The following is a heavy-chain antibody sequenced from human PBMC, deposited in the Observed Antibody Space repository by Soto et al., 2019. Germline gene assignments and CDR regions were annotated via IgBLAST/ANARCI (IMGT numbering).Heavy chain of an antibody. Sequence: QITLKESGPTLVKPTQTLTLTCTFSGFSLSTSGVGVGWIRQPPGKALEWLALIYWDDDKRYSPSLKSRLTITKDTTKNQVVLTMTNMDPVDTATYYCARGSSSGWFDPWGQGTLVTVSS. CDR1: GFSLSTSGVG. CDR3: ARGSSSGWFDP. D-gene: IGHD6-13*01. J-gene: IGHJ5*02. V-gene: IGHV2-5*02. CDR2: IYWDDDK.